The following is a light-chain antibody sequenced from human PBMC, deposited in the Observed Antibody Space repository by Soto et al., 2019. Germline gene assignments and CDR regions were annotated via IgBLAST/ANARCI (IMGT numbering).Light chain of an antibody. CDR3: QQYSTSPLT. CDR2: GTS. V-gene: IGKV3-20*01. J-gene: IGKJ1*01. Sequence: EVLLTQSPGTLSLSPGERATLSCRASQSVRSSYLDWYQQKPGQAPRLLIYGTSTRATGIPDRFSGSGSGTDFTLTISRLEPEDFAVYYCQQYSTSPLTFGQGTKVEIK. CDR1: QSVRSSY.